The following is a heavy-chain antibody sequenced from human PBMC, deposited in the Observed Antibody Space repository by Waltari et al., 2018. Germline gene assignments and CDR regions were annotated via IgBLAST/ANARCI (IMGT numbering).Heavy chain of an antibody. D-gene: IGHD6-13*01. CDR3: ARSLRIRYSSSWYGY. J-gene: IGHJ4*02. V-gene: IGHV4-34*01. Sequence: QVQLQQWGAGLLKPSETLSLTCAVYGGSFSGYYWSWIRQPPGKGLEWIGEINHSGSINYNPSLKSRVTISVDTSKNQFSLKLSSVTAADTAVYYCARSLRIRYSSSWYGYWGQGTLVTVSS. CDR1: GGSFSGYY. CDR2: INHSGSI.